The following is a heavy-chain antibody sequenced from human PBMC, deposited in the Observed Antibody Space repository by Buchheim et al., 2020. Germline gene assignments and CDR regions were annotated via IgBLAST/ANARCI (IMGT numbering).Heavy chain of an antibody. D-gene: IGHD6-19*01. CDR3: ARYTSGSGWYETGGFDY. Sequence: QVQLQESGAGLVKPSETLSLTCTVSGGSISSYYWSWIRQPPGKGLEWIGYIYYSGSTNYNPSLKSRVTISVDTSKNQFSLKLSSVTAADTAVYYCARYTSGSGWYETGGFDYWGQGTL. J-gene: IGHJ4*02. CDR2: IYYSGST. V-gene: IGHV4-59*01. CDR1: GGSISSYY.